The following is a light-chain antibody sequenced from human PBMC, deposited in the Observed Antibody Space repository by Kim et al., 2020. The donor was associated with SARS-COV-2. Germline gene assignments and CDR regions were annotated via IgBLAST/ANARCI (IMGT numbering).Light chain of an antibody. CDR3: QQYGNVPRT. J-gene: IGKJ1*01. V-gene: IGKV3-20*01. CDR1: ESVSSSY. Sequence: APGERATLSRRASESVSSSYLAWYQQKPGQAPRLLIYGASSRATGIPDRFSGSGSGTDFTLTISRLEPEDFAVYYCQQYGNVPRTFGQGTKVEIK. CDR2: GAS.